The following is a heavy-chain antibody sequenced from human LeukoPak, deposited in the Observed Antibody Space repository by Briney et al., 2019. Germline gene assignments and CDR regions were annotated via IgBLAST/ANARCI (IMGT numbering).Heavy chain of an antibody. CDR1: GFTFDDYA. CDR3: AKDPGYSGSYYFDY. CDR2: ISWNSGSI. J-gene: IGHJ4*02. Sequence: GRSLRLSCAASGFTFDDYAMHWVRQAPGKGLEWVSGISWNSGSIGYVDSVKGRFTISRDNAKNSLYLQMNSLRAEDTALYYCAKDPGYSGSYYFDYWGQGTLVTVSS. D-gene: IGHD1-26*01. V-gene: IGHV3-9*01.